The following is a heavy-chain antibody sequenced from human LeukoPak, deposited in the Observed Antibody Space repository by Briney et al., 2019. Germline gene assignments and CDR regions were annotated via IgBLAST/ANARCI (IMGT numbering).Heavy chain of an antibody. D-gene: IGHD2-15*01. Sequence: SETLSLTCAVYGGSFSGYYWSWIRQPPGKGLEWIGEINHSGSTKYNPSLKNRLIISVDTSTNHFSLQLSSVPAADAAADYFARRRSGLGIYYWGQGTLVTVSS. CDR1: GGSFSGYY. CDR3: ARRRSGLGIYY. V-gene: IGHV4-34*01. CDR2: INHSGST. J-gene: IGHJ4*02.